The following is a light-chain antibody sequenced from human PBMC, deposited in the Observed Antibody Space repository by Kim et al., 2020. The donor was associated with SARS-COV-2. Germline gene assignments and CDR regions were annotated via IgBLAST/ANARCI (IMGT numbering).Light chain of an antibody. CDR3: SSYTTSSALV. CDR1: SNDGGGYIY. Sequence: QSALTQSASVSGSPGQAITISCTGTSNDGGGYIYVSWYQQFSGKAPKLIISDVTNRPSGVSNRFSGSKSGNTASLTISGLQADDEADYYCSSYTTSSALVFGGGTQLTVL. CDR2: DVT. V-gene: IGLV2-14*03. J-gene: IGLJ3*02.